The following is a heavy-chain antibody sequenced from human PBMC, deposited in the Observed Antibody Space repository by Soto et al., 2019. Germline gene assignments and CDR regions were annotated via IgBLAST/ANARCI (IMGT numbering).Heavy chain of an antibody. J-gene: IGHJ6*02. V-gene: IGHV5-10-1*01. CDR1: GYSFTSYW. D-gene: IGHD6-19*01. CDR2: IDPSDSYT. CDR3: ARQYESVAVAGPSDYYYYYGMDV. Sequence: PGESLKISCKGSGYSFTSYWISWVRQMPGKGLEWMGRIDPSDSYTNYSPSFQGHVTISADKSISTAYLQWSSLKASDTAMYYCARQYESVAVAGPSDYYYYYGMDVWGQGTTVTVSS.